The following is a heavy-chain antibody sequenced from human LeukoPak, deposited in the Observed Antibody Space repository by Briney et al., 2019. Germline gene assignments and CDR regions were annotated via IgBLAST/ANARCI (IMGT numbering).Heavy chain of an antibody. J-gene: IGHJ3*01. D-gene: IGHD3-22*01. Sequence: GGSLRLSCAASGFTLSSYAMSWVRQAPGKGQEWVSAISGSGGSTYYADSVKGRFTISRDNSKNTLYLQMNSLRAEDTAVYYCAKDAGPITMIVVVPSWGQGTMVTVSS. CDR1: GFTLSSYA. CDR3: AKDAGPITMIVVVPS. CDR2: ISGSGGST. V-gene: IGHV3-23*01.